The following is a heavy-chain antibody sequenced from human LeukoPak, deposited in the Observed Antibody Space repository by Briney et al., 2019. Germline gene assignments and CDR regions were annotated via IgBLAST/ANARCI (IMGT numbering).Heavy chain of an antibody. CDR2: INPNSGGT. Sequence: GASVKVSCRASGYTFTGYYMHWVRQAPGQGLEWMGWINPNSGGTNYAQKFQGRVTMTRDTSISTAYMELSRLRSDDTAVYYCARDVWFGELLPDDYWGQGTLVTVSS. CDR1: GYTFTGYY. CDR3: ARDVWFGELLPDDY. J-gene: IGHJ4*02. V-gene: IGHV1-2*02. D-gene: IGHD3-10*01.